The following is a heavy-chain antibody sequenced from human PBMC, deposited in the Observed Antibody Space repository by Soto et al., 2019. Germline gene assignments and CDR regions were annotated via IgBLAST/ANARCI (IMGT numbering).Heavy chain of an antibody. Sequence: EVQLLESGGGLVQPGGSLRLSCAASGFTFSSYAMGWVRQAPGKGLEWVSAISGSGGSTYYADSVKGRFTISRDNSKNTLYLQMNSLRAEDTAVYYCPPSGSYLDPPDFDYWGQGTLVTVSS. V-gene: IGHV3-23*01. CDR1: GFTFSSYA. CDR3: PPSGSYLDPPDFDY. D-gene: IGHD1-26*01. CDR2: ISGSGGST. J-gene: IGHJ4*02.